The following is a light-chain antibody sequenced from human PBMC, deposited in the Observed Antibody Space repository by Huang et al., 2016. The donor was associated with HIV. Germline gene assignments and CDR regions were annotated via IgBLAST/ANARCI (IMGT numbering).Light chain of an antibody. Sequence: EIVMTQSPATLSVSPGQRVTTSCRANRSVSTNLAWYQQRHGQAPRLLIDGSSTRAPGIPARFSGSGSGTDVSLTISSLQSEDVALYYCHQYNNWLLSFGGGTRV. V-gene: IGKV3-15*01. CDR2: GSS. CDR3: HQYNNWLLS. J-gene: IGKJ4*01. CDR1: RSVSTN.